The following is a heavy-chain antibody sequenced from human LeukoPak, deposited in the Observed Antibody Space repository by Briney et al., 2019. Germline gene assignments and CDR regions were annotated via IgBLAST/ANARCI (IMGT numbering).Heavy chain of an antibody. CDR1: GGSISSYS. D-gene: IGHD3-22*01. CDR3: ARDRPDYYYDSSGYGGRAFDI. CDR2: INYSGST. V-gene: IGHV4-59*01. J-gene: IGHJ3*02. Sequence: PSETLSLTCSVSGGSISSYSWSWIRQPPGKGLEWIGYINYSGSTNYNPSLKSRVTISVDTSKNQFSLKLSSVTAADTAVYYCARDRPDYYYDSSGYGGRAFDIWGQGAMVTVSS.